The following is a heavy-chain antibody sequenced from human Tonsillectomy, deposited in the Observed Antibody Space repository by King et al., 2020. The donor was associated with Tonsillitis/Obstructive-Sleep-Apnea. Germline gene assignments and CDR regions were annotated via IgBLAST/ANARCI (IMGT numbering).Heavy chain of an antibody. CDR2: GNHSGST. Sequence: VQLQQWGAGPLKPSETLSLTCAVYGGSFSDYYWSWIRQPPGKGLEWIGEGNHSGSTSYNPSLKSRVTISVDMSKNQFSLKLSSVTAADTAVYYCARGDFGGYGGRTIWFDPWGQGTLVTVSS. D-gene: IGHD5-12*01. J-gene: IGHJ5*02. CDR1: GGSFSDYY. CDR3: ARGDFGGYGGRTIWFDP. V-gene: IGHV4-34*01.